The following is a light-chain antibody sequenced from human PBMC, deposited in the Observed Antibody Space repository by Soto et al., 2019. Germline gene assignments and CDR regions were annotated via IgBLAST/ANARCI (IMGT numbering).Light chain of an antibody. Sequence: EIVLTQSPGTLSLSPGQRATLSCRASQRLSASDIAWYQQKPGQAPKFLIYGVSSRATGIPDRFSGSGSGTDFTLTISRLEPEDFAVYYCQQYGSSPTCGQGTKVDIK. CDR1: QRLSASD. V-gene: IGKV3-20*01. J-gene: IGKJ1*01. CDR2: GVS. CDR3: QQYGSSPT.